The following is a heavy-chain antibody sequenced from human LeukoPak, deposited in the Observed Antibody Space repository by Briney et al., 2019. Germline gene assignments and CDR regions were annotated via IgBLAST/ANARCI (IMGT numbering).Heavy chain of an antibody. D-gene: IGHD5-18*01. CDR2: ISSSNNTI. CDR1: GFTFSSYS. V-gene: IGHV3-48*04. CDR3: ALGGYGREFDY. J-gene: IGHJ4*02. Sequence: GGSLRLSCAASGFTFSSYSMNWVRQAPGKGLEWVSYISSSNNTIYYADSVKGRFTISRDSAKNSLYLQMNSLRAEDTAVYYCALGGYGREFDYWGQGTLVTVSS.